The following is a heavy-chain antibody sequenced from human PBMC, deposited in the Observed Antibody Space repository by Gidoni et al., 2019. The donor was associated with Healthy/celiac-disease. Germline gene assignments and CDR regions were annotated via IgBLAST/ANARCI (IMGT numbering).Heavy chain of an antibody. CDR3: AKKFNIVATIGRNAFDI. CDR1: GFTFSSYA. CDR2: ISGSGGST. D-gene: IGHD5-12*01. Sequence: EVQLLESGGGLVQPGGSLRLSCAASGFTFSSYAMSWVRQAPGKGLEWVSAISGSGGSTYYADSVKGRFTISRDNSKNTLYLQMNSLRAEDTAVYYCAKKFNIVATIGRNAFDIWGQGTMVTVSS. J-gene: IGHJ3*02. V-gene: IGHV3-23*01.